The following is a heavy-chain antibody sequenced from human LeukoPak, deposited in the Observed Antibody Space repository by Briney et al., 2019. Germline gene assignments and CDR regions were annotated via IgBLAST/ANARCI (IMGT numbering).Heavy chain of an antibody. V-gene: IGHV3-48*01. Sequence: GGSLRLSCAASGFTFSSYSMNWVRQAPGKGLEWVTYISSSSSTIYYADSVKGRFTISRDNAKNSLYLQMNSLRAEDTAVYYCARALRYFDWLSTSPEYNWFDPWGQGTLVTVSS. CDR2: ISSSSSTI. CDR3: ARALRYFDWLSTSPEYNWFDP. D-gene: IGHD3-9*01. CDR1: GFTFSSYS. J-gene: IGHJ5*02.